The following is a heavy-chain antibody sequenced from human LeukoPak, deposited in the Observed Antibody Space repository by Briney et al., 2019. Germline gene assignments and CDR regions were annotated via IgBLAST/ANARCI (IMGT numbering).Heavy chain of an antibody. CDR3: ARDGSLRFGELWYDY. D-gene: IGHD3-10*01. CDR1: GYTFTGYY. Sequence: GASVKVSCKASGYTFTGYYMHWVRQAPGQGLEWVGWINPNSGGTNYAQKFQGRVTMTRDTSISTAYMELSRLRSDDTAVYYCARDGSLRFGELWYDYWGQGTLVTVSS. J-gene: IGHJ4*02. V-gene: IGHV1-2*02. CDR2: INPNSGGT.